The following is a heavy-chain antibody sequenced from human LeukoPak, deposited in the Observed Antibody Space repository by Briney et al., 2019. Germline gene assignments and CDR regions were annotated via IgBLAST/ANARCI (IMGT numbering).Heavy chain of an antibody. J-gene: IGHJ6*03. V-gene: IGHV4-30-2*03. CDR1: GGSISSGGYS. CDR2: MYYSGST. Sequence: PSETLSLTCAVSGGSISSGGYSWSWIRQPPGKGLEWIGSMYYSGSTYYNPSLKSRVTISVDTSKNQFSLKLSSVTAADTAVYYCARHRGYYYYYMDVWGKGTTVTISS. CDR3: ARHRGYYYYYMDV.